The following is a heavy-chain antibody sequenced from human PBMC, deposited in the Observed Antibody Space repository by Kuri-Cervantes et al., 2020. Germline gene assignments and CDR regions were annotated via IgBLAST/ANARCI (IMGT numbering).Heavy chain of an antibody. Sequence: ASVKVSCKVSGYILTELSMHWVRQAPGKGLEWMGGLDPEDGETIYAQKFQGRVTMTEDTSTDKAYMELRSLRSDDTAVYYCARVSRLFRTNYMDVWGKGTTVTVSS. J-gene: IGHJ6*03. CDR2: LDPEDGET. CDR3: ARVSRLFRTNYMDV. CDR1: GYILTELS. D-gene: IGHD1-14*01. V-gene: IGHV1-24*01.